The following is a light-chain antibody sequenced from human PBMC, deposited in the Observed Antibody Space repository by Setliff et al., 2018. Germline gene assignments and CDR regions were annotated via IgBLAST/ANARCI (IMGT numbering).Light chain of an antibody. J-gene: IGLJ2*01. V-gene: IGLV2-8*01. CDR1: SSDVGAYNY. Sequence: QSVLTQPPSASGSPGQSVTISCTGTSSDVGAYNYVSWYQQHPGKAPKLIISNVSQRPSGVPDRFSGSKSGNTASLTISGLQAEDEADYYCCSYASSNNVLFGGGTKVTVL. CDR2: NVS. CDR3: CSYASSNNVL.